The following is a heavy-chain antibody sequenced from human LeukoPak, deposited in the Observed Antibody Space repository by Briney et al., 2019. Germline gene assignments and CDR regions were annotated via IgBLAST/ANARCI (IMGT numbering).Heavy chain of an antibody. J-gene: IGHJ4*02. CDR1: GGSISSGDYY. V-gene: IGHV4-30-4*01. D-gene: IGHD4-17*01. Sequence: SQSLSLTCTVSGGSISSGDYYWSWIRQPPGKGLEWIGYIYYSGSTYYNPSLKSRVTISVDTSKNQFSLKLSCVTAADTAVYYCARGEDYGDTFDYWGQGTLVTVSS. CDR2: IYYSGST. CDR3: ARGEDYGDTFDY.